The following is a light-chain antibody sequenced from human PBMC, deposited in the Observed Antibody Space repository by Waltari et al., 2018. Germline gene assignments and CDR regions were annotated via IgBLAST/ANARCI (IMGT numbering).Light chain of an antibody. V-gene: IGKV3-20*01. CDR1: QYITGIW. J-gene: IGKJ4*01. CDR3: QQYDGSVVT. CDR2: AAS. Sequence: EIVLTQSPGTLSLSPGERVTLSCRASQYITGIWKTWYHQKPGQAPRLLIYAASSRAPGVPDRFSGSGSGTDFTLTISRLEPEDSAVYYCQQYDGSVVTFGGGTKVEIK.